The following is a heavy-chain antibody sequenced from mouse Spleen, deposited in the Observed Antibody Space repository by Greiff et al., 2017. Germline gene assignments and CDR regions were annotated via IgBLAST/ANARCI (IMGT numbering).Heavy chain of an antibody. J-gene: IGHJ4*01. CDR3: ASYDGYSYAMDY. CDR1: GFSLTSYG. V-gene: IGHV2-6*02. CDR2: IWSDGST. D-gene: IGHD2-3*01. Sequence: VKLVESGPGLVAPSQSLSITCTVSGFSLTSYGVHWVRQPPGKGLEWLVVIWSDGSTTYNSALKSRLSISKDNSKSQVFLKMNSIQTDDTAIYYCASYDGYSYAMDYWGQGTSVTVSS.